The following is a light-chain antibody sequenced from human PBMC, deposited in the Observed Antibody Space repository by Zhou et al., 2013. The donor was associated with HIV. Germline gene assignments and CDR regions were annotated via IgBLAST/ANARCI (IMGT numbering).Light chain of an antibody. CDR2: SAS. J-gene: IGKJ2*01. V-gene: IGKV1-9*01. CDR3: QQVKSYPFT. CDR1: QGVGTY. Sequence: DIQMTQSPSTLSASVGDSVAITCRAGQGVGTYVAWYQQRPGKPPSLVIYSASTQQTGVPSRFTGAGSGTVFTLTISDLQPEDFATYFCQQVKSYPFTFGQGT.